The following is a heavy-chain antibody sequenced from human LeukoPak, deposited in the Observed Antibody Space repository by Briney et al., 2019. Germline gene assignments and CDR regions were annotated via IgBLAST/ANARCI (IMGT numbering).Heavy chain of an antibody. V-gene: IGHV1-46*01. D-gene: IGHD5-12*01. Sequence: GASVKVSCKASGYTFTTHSMHWVRQAPGQGPEWMAIINPSGGSTAYAQKFQGRVTTTRDTSTSTVYMELRSLRSEDTAVYYCARDRGYSGYDVDYWGQGTLVTVSS. CDR3: ARDRGYSGYDVDY. J-gene: IGHJ4*02. CDR2: INPSGGST. CDR1: GYTFTTHS.